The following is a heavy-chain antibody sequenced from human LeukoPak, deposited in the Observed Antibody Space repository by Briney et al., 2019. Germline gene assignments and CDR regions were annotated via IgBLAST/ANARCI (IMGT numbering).Heavy chain of an antibody. Sequence: GASVKVSCKASGYTFTGYYMHWVRQAPGQGLEWMGWINPNSGGTNYAQKFQGRVTMTRDTSISTAYMELSRLRSDDTAVYYCARVWDYDYPSGTGWFDPWGQGTLVTVSS. CDR1: GYTFTGYY. J-gene: IGHJ5*02. D-gene: IGHD3-16*01. CDR2: INPNSGGT. CDR3: ARVWDYDYPSGTGWFDP. V-gene: IGHV1-2*02.